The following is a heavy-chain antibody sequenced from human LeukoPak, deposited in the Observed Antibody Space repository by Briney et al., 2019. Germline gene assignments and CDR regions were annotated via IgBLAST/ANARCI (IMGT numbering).Heavy chain of an antibody. Sequence: PSETLSLTCTVSGGSISSYYWSWIRQPPGKGLEWIGYIYYSGSTNYNPSLKSRVTISVDTSKNQFSLKLSSVTAADTAVYYCARVTYDSSGYYGPSRAFDIRGQGTMVTVSS. D-gene: IGHD3-22*01. CDR3: ARVTYDSSGYYGPSRAFDI. CDR2: IYYSGST. J-gene: IGHJ3*02. CDR1: GGSISSYY. V-gene: IGHV4-59*01.